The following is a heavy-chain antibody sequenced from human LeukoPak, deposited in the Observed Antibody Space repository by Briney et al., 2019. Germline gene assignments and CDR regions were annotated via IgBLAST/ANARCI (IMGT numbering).Heavy chain of an antibody. D-gene: IGHD3-22*01. CDR1: GSTFSSYA. CDR3: AREDDSSGYYSDDAFDI. Sequence: GGSLRLSCAASGSTFSSYAMHWVRQAPGKGLEWVAVISYDGSNKYYADSVKGRFTISRDNSKNTLYLQMNSLRAEDTAVYYCAREDDSSGYYSDDAFDIWGQGTMVTVSS. J-gene: IGHJ3*02. V-gene: IGHV3-30-3*01. CDR2: ISYDGSNK.